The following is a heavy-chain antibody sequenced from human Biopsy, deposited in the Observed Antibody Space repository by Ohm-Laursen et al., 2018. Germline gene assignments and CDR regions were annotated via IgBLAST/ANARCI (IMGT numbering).Heavy chain of an antibody. V-gene: IGHV3-9*01. Sequence: SLRLSCSASDFTFDDYAMSWVRQRPGKGLEWVSGITWNSGHIAYADSVKGRFTISRDNAKNVLWLQMNSMRVNDTAMYYCVKDIRRYFYGMDVWGQGTTVTVS. CDR3: VKDIRRYFYGMDV. CDR1: DFTFDDYA. J-gene: IGHJ6*02. CDR2: ITWNSGHI. D-gene: IGHD3-10*01.